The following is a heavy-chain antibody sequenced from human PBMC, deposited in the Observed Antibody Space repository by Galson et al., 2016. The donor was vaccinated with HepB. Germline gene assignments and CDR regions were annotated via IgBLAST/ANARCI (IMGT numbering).Heavy chain of an antibody. V-gene: IGHV4-31*03. CDR1: GSSIISGGNY. Sequence: TLSLTCNVGGSSIISGGNYWTWIRQFPGKGLEWIGYIHDSGNAYYNSSLRSRVSISADTSKNQFSLKFNDVTAADTAVYYCARERVRYCSGGSCGFDVWGQGTTVTVSS. D-gene: IGHD2-15*01. CDR3: ARERVRYCSGGSCGFDV. CDR2: IHDSGNA. J-gene: IGHJ6*01.